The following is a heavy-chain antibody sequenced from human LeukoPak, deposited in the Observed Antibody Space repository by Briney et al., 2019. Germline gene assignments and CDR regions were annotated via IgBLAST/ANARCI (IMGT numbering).Heavy chain of an antibody. J-gene: IGHJ6*03. V-gene: IGHV5-51*01. CDR2: IYPGDSDT. D-gene: IGHD6-13*01. CDR1: GYSFTSYW. CDR3: ARRGSGLSGAAAGTSEDYYYYYYMDV. Sequence: GEFLKISCKGSGYSFTSYWIGWVRQMPGKGLEWMGIIYPGDSDTRYSPSFQGQVTISADKSISTAYLQWSGLKASDTAMYYCARRGSGLSGAAAGTSEDYYYYYYMDVWGKGTTVTVSS.